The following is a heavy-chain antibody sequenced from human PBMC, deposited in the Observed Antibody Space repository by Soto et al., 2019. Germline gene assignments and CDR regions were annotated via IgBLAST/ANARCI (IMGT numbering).Heavy chain of an antibody. J-gene: IGHJ4*02. Sequence: EVQLLESGGGLVQPGGSLRLSCAASGFTFSTYAMNWVRQAPGKGLEWVSAIDRGGLSTYYADSVKGRFTISRDNSKNTVYLQMNNLRTEVTAVYYCAKDPRGGTMIEYWGQGTLVNVSS. CDR2: IDRGGLST. V-gene: IGHV3-23*01. D-gene: IGHD3-22*01. CDR3: AKDPRGGTMIEY. CDR1: GFTFSTYA.